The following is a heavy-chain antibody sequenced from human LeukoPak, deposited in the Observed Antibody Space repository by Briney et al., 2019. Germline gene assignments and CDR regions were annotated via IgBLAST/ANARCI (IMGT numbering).Heavy chain of an antibody. D-gene: IGHD1-26*01. J-gene: IGHJ4*02. Sequence: GGSLRLSCAASGFTFSGYNMNWVRQAPGKGLDWVSSISSSSSYIYYADLVKGRFTISRDNAKNSLYLQMNSLSAEDTAIYYCARGTSGTYFIDSWGQGTLVTVSS. V-gene: IGHV3-21*01. CDR3: ARGTSGTYFIDS. CDR1: GFTFSGYN. CDR2: ISSSSSYI.